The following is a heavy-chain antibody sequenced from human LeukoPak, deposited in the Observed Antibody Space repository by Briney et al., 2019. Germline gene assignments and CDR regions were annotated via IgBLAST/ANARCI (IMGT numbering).Heavy chain of an antibody. Sequence: GGSLRLSCAASGFTFSSYAMGWVRQAPGKGLEWVSGNTVSGGNTHYADSVKGRFTVSRDDSKNTLYLQMNSLRGDDTAVYYWAKDVIFYSYIYSGGQGTLVTVSS. J-gene: IGHJ4*02. D-gene: IGHD3-10*01. CDR3: AKDVIFYSYIYS. V-gene: IGHV3-23*01. CDR2: NTVSGGNT. CDR1: GFTFSSYA.